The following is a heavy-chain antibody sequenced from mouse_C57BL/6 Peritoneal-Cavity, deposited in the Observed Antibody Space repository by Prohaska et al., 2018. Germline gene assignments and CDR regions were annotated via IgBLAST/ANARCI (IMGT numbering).Heavy chain of an antibody. J-gene: IGHJ1*03. Sequence: EVKLLQSGGGLVQPGGSLKLSCAASGIDFSRYWMSWVRLAQGKGLEWIGEINPVSSKINYAPVLKDKFIISRDNAKNTLYLQMSKVRSEDTALYYCARPFYGSSYGYFDVWGTGTTVTVSS. D-gene: IGHD1-1*01. CDR3: ARPFYGSSYGYFDV. V-gene: IGHV4-1*01. CDR1: GIDFSRYW. CDR2: INPVSSKI.